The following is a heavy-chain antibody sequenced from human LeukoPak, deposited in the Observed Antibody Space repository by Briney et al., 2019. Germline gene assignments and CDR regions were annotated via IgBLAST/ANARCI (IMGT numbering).Heavy chain of an antibody. Sequence: SETLSLTCTVSGGSITYYYWSWIRRPPGKGLEWIGYMYYSGSTDYNPSLKSRVTISVDTSKNQFSLKLRSVTAADTDVYYCARRVGKAADGNPFDIWGQGTMVTVSS. D-gene: IGHD6-13*01. CDR2: MYYSGST. J-gene: IGHJ3*02. V-gene: IGHV4-59*08. CDR1: GGSITYYY. CDR3: ARRVGKAADGNPFDI.